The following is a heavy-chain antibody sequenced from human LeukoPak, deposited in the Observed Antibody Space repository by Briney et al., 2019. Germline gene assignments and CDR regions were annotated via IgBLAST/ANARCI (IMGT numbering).Heavy chain of an antibody. J-gene: IGHJ4*02. CDR3: ARDAGYGDHNFDY. D-gene: IGHD4-17*01. CDR1: GFTFSSYD. V-gene: IGHV3-13*01. CDR2: IGTAGDT. Sequence: GGSLRLSCAASGFTFSSYDMHWVRHATGKGLEWVSAIGTAGDTYYPGSVKGRFTISRENAKNSLYLQMNSLRAGDTAVYYCARDAGYGDHNFDYWGQGTLVTVSS.